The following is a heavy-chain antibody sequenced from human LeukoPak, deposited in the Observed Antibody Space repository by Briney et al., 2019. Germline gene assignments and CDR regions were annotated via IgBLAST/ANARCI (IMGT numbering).Heavy chain of an antibody. J-gene: IGHJ6*02. CDR1: RYTFTGYY. CDR2: INPNSGGT. Sequence: GASVKVSCKASRYTFTGYYMHWVRQAPGQGLEWMGWINPNSGGTNYAQKFQGRVTMTRDTSISTAYMELSRLRSDDTAVYYCARILCSSTSCPQSYYYGMDVWGQGTTVTVSS. D-gene: IGHD2-2*01. V-gene: IGHV1-2*02. CDR3: ARILCSSTSCPQSYYYGMDV.